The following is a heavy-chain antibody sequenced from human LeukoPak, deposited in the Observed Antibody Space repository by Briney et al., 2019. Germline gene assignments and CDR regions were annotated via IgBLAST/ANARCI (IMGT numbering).Heavy chain of an antibody. V-gene: IGHV1-46*01. J-gene: IGHJ4*02. CDR1: GYSFSSYY. D-gene: IGHD1-1*01. CDR2: INPSGGST. Sequence: ASVKVYCKASGYSFSSYYMHWVRQAPGQGLEWMGIINPSGGSTTYAQKFRDRVTMTRDTSTTTVYMELSSLKSEDTAVYYCARWTGTTGLDYWGQGIPVTVSS. CDR3: ARWTGTTGLDY.